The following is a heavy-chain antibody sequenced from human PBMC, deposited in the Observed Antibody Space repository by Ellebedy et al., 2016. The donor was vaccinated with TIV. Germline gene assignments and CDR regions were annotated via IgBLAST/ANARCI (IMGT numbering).Heavy chain of an antibody. D-gene: IGHD5-18*01. V-gene: IGHV1-69*02. CDR3: ASRPGAEYSYGSFDY. CDR1: GGTFSSWP. J-gene: IGHJ4*02. Sequence: SVKVSCKASGGTFSSWPIAWVRQAPGQGLEWVGRIIPVLGIANYAQKFQGRVTITADKSTSTGYMELNSLRSEDTAVYYCASRPGAEYSYGSFDYWGQGTLVTVSS. CDR2: IIPVLGIA.